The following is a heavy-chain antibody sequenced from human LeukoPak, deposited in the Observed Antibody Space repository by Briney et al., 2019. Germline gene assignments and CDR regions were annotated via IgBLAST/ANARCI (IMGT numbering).Heavy chain of an antibody. CDR1: GGSISSSSYY. CDR2: IYYSGGT. J-gene: IGHJ4*02. V-gene: IGHV4-39*01. Sequence: SETLSLTCTVSGGSISSSSYYWGWIRQPPGKGLEWIGSIYYSGGTYYNPSLKSRVTISVDTSKNQFSLKLSSVTAADTAVYYCASDFWSGYMGDYWGQGTLVTVSS. D-gene: IGHD3-3*01. CDR3: ASDFWSGYMGDY.